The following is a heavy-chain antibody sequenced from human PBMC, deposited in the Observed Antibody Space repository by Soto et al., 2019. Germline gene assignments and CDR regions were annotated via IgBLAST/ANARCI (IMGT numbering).Heavy chain of an antibody. J-gene: IGHJ5*02. CDR2: IGAYNDDT. CDR1: GYTLSTYG. D-gene: IGHD3-3*01. V-gene: IGHV1-18*01. CDR3: ARDWRGAEGFDP. Sequence: QVQLVQSGAEVKKPGASVKVSCKASGYTLSTYGFSWVRQAPGQGLEWMGWIGAYNDDTNYAQNFQGRVTMTTDTSTTTSYMELRNLRPDDTAVYFCARDWRGAEGFDPWGQGTLVTVSS.